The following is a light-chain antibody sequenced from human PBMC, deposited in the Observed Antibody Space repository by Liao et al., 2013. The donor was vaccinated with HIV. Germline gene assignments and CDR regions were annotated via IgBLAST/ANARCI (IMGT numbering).Light chain of an antibody. CDR1: NIGSKS. CDR2: YDS. J-gene: IGLJ2*01. V-gene: IGLV3-21*01. Sequence: SYELTQPPSVSVAPGKTARITCGGNNIGSKSVHWYQQKPGQAPVLVIYYDSDRPSGIPERFSGSNSGNTATLTISGTQAMDEADYYCQAWDSSTAFVVFGRRDQADRP. CDR3: QAWDSSTAFVV.